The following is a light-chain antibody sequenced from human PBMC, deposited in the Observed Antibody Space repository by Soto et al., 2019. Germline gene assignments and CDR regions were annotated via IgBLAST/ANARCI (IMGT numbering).Light chain of an antibody. J-gene: IGLJ1*01. V-gene: IGLV2-14*01. CDR2: EVT. CDR3: SSYTSTSTPYV. CDR1: SSDVGYYDF. Sequence: QLVLTQPASVSGSPGQSITISCTGTSSDVGYYDFVAWYQQYPGKAPKVIIYEVTNRPSGVSNRFSGSKSGNTASLTISGLQAEDEADYYCSSYTSTSTPYVFGSGTKVTVL.